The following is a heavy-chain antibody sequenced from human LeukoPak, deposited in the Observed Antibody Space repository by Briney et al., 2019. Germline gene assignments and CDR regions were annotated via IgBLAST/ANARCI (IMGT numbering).Heavy chain of an antibody. CDR1: GFTFSNYG. V-gene: IGHV3-33*01. Sequence: QSGRSLRLSCAASGFTFSNYGIHWVRQAPGKGVEWVGVIWHDGSNKYYGDSVKGRFTISRDNSKNTLYLQMSSLRVEDTAVYYCARQTATYDLDYWGQGTLVTVSS. CDR2: IWHDGSNK. J-gene: IGHJ4*02. CDR3: ARQTATYDLDY. D-gene: IGHD3-3*01.